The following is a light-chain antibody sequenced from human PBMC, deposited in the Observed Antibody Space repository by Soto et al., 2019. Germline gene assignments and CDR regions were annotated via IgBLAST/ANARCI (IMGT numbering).Light chain of an antibody. CDR2: GAS. CDR3: QQYGNSPTLT. V-gene: IGKV3-20*01. CDR1: QTINNN. J-gene: IGKJ4*01. Sequence: VMTQSPATLSVSPGERATLSGRASQTINNNLAWYQQRPGQAPRLLIYGASSRATGIPDRFSGSGSGTDFTLTISRLEPEDFALYYGQQYGNSPTLTFGGGTKVEIK.